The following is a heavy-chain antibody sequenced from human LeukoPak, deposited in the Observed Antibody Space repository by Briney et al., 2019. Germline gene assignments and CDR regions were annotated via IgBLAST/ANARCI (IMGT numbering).Heavy chain of an antibody. CDR2: IYTTGTT. CDR1: SGSISSYF. V-gene: IGHV4-4*07. Sequence: PSETLSLTCTVSSGSISSYFWGWVRQPPGKGLDWIGRIYTTGTTHYNPSLKSRVTMSIDTSTNQSSLNLRSMTAADTAVYYCGRQGYTASHYFLDFWSQGTLVAVS. CDR3: GRQGYTASHYFLDF. J-gene: IGHJ4*02. D-gene: IGHD2-2*02.